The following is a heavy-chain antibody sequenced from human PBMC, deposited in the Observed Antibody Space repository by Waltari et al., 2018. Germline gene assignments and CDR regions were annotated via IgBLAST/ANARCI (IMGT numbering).Heavy chain of an antibody. CDR1: GGSFSGYY. CDR3: ARQRITMVQGAYPLDY. Sequence: QVQLQQWGAGLLKPSETLSLTCAVYGGSFSGYYWSWIRQPPGKGLEWIGEINHSGSTNYNPSLKSRVTISVDTSKNQFSLKLSSVTAADTAVYYCARQRITMVQGAYPLDYWGQGTLVTVSS. CDR2: INHSGST. J-gene: IGHJ4*02. D-gene: IGHD3-10*01. V-gene: IGHV4-34*01.